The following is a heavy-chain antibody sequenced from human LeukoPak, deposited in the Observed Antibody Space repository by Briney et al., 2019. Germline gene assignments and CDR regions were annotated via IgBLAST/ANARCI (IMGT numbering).Heavy chain of an antibody. V-gene: IGHV1-2*02. J-gene: IGHJ5*02. Sequence: ASVKVSCKASGYILTDYYMHWVRQAPGQGLEWMGWINPNSGGTNYAQKFQGRVTMTRDTSISTVYMELGRLRYDDTAAYYCARGPLEYCSGGTCYSGRNWFDPWGQGTLVTVSS. D-gene: IGHD2-15*01. CDR3: ARGPLEYCSGGTCYSGRNWFDP. CDR2: INPNSGGT. CDR1: GYILTDYY.